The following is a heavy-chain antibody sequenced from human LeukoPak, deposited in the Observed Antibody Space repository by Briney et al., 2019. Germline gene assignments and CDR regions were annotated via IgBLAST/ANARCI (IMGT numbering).Heavy chain of an antibody. CDR1: GGSISGYY. CDR3: ARTSLRDFTFDY. Sequence: PSETLSLTCTVSGGSISGYYWSWIRQPPGQGLVWIGYIYYSGNTNYNSSLKSRVTISVDTSRNQFSLRLTSVTAADTAVYYCARTSLRDFTFDYWGQGTLVTVSS. D-gene: IGHD3-3*01. CDR2: IYYSGNT. J-gene: IGHJ4*02. V-gene: IGHV4-59*01.